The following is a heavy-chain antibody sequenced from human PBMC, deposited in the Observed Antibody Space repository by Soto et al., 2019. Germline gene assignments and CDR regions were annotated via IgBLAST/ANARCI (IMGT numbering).Heavy chain of an antibody. CDR2: ISYDGSNK. D-gene: IGHD6-19*01. J-gene: IGHJ6*02. V-gene: IGHV3-30-3*01. Sequence: PGGSLRLSCAASGFTFSSYAMHWVRQAPGKGLEWVAVISYDGSNKYYADSVKGRFTISRDNSKNTLYLQMNSLRAEDTAVYYCARDHHESSGWYVTASDPDYYYYYGMDVWGQGTTVTVSS. CDR3: ARDHHESSGWYVTASDPDYYYYYGMDV. CDR1: GFTFSSYA.